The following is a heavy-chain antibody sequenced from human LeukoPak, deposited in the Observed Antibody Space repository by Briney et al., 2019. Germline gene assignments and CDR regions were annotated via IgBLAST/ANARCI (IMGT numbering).Heavy chain of an antibody. CDR3: AKSGYYDSSAYPDY. J-gene: IGHJ4*02. CDR1: GFTFSSYA. Sequence: GGSLRLSCAASGFTFSSYAMSWVRQAPGKGLEWVSAISGSGGSTYYADSVKGRFTISRDNSKNTLYLQMNSLRAEDTAVYYCAKSGYYDSSAYPDYWGQGTLVTVSS. V-gene: IGHV3-23*01. D-gene: IGHD3-22*01. CDR2: ISGSGGST.